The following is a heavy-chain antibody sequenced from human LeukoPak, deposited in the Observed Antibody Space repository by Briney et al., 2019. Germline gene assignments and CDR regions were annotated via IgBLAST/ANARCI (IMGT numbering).Heavy chain of an antibody. Sequence: GGSLRLSCAASGFIVSTNYMSWVRQAPGKGLEWVSVIYGGGSTYYADSVKGSFTISRDNSKNSLYLQMNSLRAEDTAVYYCARHEGITMIMNWGQGTLVTVSS. CDR2: IYGGGST. J-gene: IGHJ4*02. CDR1: GFIVSTNY. D-gene: IGHD3-22*01. V-gene: IGHV3-66*04. CDR3: ARHEGITMIMN.